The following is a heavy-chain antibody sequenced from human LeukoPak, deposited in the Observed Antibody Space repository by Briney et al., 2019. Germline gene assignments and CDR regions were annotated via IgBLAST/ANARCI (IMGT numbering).Heavy chain of an antibody. V-gene: IGHV3-11*06. Sequence: GGSLRLSCAASGFTFSDYYTSWIRQAPGKGLEWVSYISSSSSYTNYADSVKGRFTISRDNAKNSLYLQMNSLRAEDAAVYYCARETGSYRPHWGQGTMVTVSS. J-gene: IGHJ4*02. D-gene: IGHD3-16*02. CDR2: ISSSSSYT. CDR1: GFTFSDYY. CDR3: ARETGSYRPH.